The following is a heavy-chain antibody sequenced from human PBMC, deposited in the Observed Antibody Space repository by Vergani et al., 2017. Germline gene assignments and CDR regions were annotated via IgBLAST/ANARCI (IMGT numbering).Heavy chain of an antibody. D-gene: IGHD1-1*01. J-gene: IGHJ1*01. CDR1: GFTSSYYG. CDR3: ATKSXGTPGCQIGYFRE. Sequence: QVHLVESGGGVVQPGRSLRLSCVVSGFTSSYYGMHWVRQAPGKGLECVAVISYDGTQKYYADSVKGRFTISRDNSKSTLYLQMNSLRTEDTAVYYCATKSXGTPGCQIGYFREWGQGTLVNVSS. CDR2: ISYDGTQK. V-gene: IGHV3-30*03.